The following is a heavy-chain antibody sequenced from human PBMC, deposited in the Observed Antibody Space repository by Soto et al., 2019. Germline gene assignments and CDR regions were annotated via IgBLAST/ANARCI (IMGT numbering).Heavy chain of an antibody. J-gene: IGHJ4*01. V-gene: IGHV1-69*04. CDR1: GGTFSSYT. CDR3: TTDSYITIVIVRFDY. Sequence: ASVKVSCKASGGTFSSYTISWVRQAPGQGLEWMGRIIPILGIANYAQKFQGRVTITADKSTSTAYMELSSLRSEDTAVYYCTTDSYITIVIVRFDYWGHGTLVTVSS. D-gene: IGHD3-22*01. CDR2: IIPILGIA.